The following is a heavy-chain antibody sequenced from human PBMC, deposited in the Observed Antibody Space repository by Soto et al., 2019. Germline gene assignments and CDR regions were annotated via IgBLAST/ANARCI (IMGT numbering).Heavy chain of an antibody. CDR2: IYYSGST. CDR1: GGSISSYY. J-gene: IGHJ6*02. V-gene: IGHV4-59*01. D-gene: IGHD3-10*01. Sequence: SETLSLTCTVSGGSISSYYWSWIRQPPVKVLEWIGYIYYSGSTNYNPSLKSRVTISVDTSKNQFSLKLSSVTAADTAVYYCARDYYGSGSYYSYYYYGMDVWGQGTTVTVSS. CDR3: ARDYYGSGSYYSYYYYGMDV.